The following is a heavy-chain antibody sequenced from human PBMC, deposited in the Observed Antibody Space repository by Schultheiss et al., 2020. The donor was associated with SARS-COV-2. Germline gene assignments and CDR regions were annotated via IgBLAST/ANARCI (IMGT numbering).Heavy chain of an antibody. CDR2: IYYSGST. J-gene: IGHJ6*03. D-gene: IGHD2-2*01. CDR1: GYSISSGYY. CDR3: ARDDRYCSSTSCAIESGYYYYMDV. V-gene: IGHV4-61*01. Sequence: SETLSLTCAVSGYSISSGYYWSWIRQPPGKGLEWIGYIYYSGSTNYNPSLKSRVTISVDTSKNQFSLKLSSVTAADTAVYYCARDDRYCSSTSCAIESGYYYYMDVWGKGTTVTVSS.